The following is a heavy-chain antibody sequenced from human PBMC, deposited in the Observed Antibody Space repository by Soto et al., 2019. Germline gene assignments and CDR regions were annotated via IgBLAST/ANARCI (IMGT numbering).Heavy chain of an antibody. D-gene: IGHD6-19*01. Sequence: QVQLQESGPGLVKPWGTLSLTCAVSGGSISGSSWWSWIRQSPGKGLEWIGEIYHSGNTNYNPSLKSXXHXSVXTSKNQFSLEIYSVTASDTAIYYCARDPGRAVALDWGEGTLVTVSS. J-gene: IGHJ4*02. CDR3: ARDPGRAVALD. CDR2: IYHSGNT. V-gene: IGHV4-4*02. CDR1: GGSISGSSW.